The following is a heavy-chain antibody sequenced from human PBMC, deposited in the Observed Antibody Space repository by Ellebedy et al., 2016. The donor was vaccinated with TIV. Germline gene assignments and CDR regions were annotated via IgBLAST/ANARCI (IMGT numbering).Heavy chain of an antibody. J-gene: IGHJ5*01. CDR1: GFTAFNFA. Sequence: PGGSLRLSCEASGFTAFNFAMSWVRQAPGKGLEWVSAVGGGDDRTFYADAVKGRFTISRDNSKNTVTLQMQRLRAEETALYYCAKGHTASFFYLFDSWGQGTLVTVSS. CDR3: AKGHTASFFYLFDS. CDR2: VGGGDDRT. D-gene: IGHD2-2*01. V-gene: IGHV3-23*01.